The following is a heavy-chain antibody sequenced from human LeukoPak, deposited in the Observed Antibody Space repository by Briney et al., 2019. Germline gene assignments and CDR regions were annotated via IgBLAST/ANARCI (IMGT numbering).Heavy chain of an antibody. CDR1: GGSISSGGYY. D-gene: IGHD1-7*01. V-gene: IGHV4-39*07. CDR3: ARGGTGSTGFDY. J-gene: IGHJ4*02. CDR2: IYYSGST. Sequence: SETLSLTCTVSGGSISSGGYYWSWIRQHPGKGLEWIGSIYYSGSTYYNPSLKSRVTISVDTSKNQFSLKLSSVTAADTAVYYCARGGTGSTGFDYWGQGTLVTVSS.